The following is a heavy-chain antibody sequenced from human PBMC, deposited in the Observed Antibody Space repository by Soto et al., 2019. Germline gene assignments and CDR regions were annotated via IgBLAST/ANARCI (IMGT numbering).Heavy chain of an antibody. V-gene: IGHV4-30-4*01. D-gene: IGHD3-10*01. CDR3: ARTSFASGSSSFDP. CDR2: IYYSGSS. CDR1: GDSINSGDYY. Sequence: QVQLQVSGPGLVKPSQTLSLTCTVSGDSINSGDYYWSWIRQPPGKGLEWIGYIYYSGSSYYNPSLQSRVTMSVDTSKNQFSLKVSSVTAADTAVYYCARTSFASGSSSFDPWGQGTLVIVSS. J-gene: IGHJ5*02.